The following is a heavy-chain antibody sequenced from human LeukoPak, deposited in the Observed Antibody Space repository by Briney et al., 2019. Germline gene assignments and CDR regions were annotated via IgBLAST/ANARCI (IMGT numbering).Heavy chain of an antibody. CDR2: IYYSGST. D-gene: IGHD3-22*01. Sequence: PSETLSLTCTVSGGSINNYYWSWIRQPPGKGLEWIGYIYYSGSTNYNPSLKSRVTISVDTSKNQFSLKLSSVTAADTAVYYCAGWYYYDSSGYTNWGQGTLVTVSS. CDR3: AGWYYYDSSGYTN. V-gene: IGHV4-59*12. J-gene: IGHJ4*02. CDR1: GGSINNYY.